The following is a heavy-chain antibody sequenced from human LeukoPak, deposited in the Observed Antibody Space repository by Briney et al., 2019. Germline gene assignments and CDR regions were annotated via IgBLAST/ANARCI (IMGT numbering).Heavy chain of an antibody. CDR1: GFTFSSYA. CDR3: ARDGGSGYDYGTYYYYGMDV. J-gene: IGHJ6*02. Sequence: PGGSLRLSCAASGFTFSSYAMNWVRQAPGKGLEWVSSISSSSSYIYYADSVKGRFTISRDNAKNSLYLQMNSLRAEDTAVYYCARDGGSGYDYGTYYYYGMDVWGQGTTVTVSS. V-gene: IGHV3-21*01. D-gene: IGHD5-12*01. CDR2: ISSSSSYI.